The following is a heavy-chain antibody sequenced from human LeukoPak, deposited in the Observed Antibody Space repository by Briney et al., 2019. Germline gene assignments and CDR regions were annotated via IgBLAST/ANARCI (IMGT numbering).Heavy chain of an antibody. CDR3: GSWGTIFGVALMRNYYFDY. D-gene: IGHD3-3*01. J-gene: IGHJ4*02. CDR1: GYTFTGYY. V-gene: IGHV1-2*02. CDR2: INPNSGGT. Sequence: GASVKVSCKASGYTFTGYYMHWVRQAPGQGLEWMGWINPNSGGTNYAQKFQGRVTMTRDTSISTAYMELSRLRSDDTAVYYCGSWGTIFGVALMRNYYFDYWGQGTLVTVSS.